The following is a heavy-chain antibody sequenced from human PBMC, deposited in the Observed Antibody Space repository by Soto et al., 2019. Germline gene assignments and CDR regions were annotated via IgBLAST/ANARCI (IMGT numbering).Heavy chain of an antibody. V-gene: IGHV5-51*01. CDR3: ARQNQEGYYYYGMDV. Sequence: EVQLVQSGAEVKKPGESLKISCEGSGYSFSTYWIGWVRQMPGKGLEWMGIIYPGDSDTRYSPSFQGQVTISADKSISTAYLQWSSLKSSDTAMYYCARQNQEGYYYYGMDVWGQGTTVTVSS. CDR1: GYSFSTYW. CDR2: IYPGDSDT. J-gene: IGHJ6*02.